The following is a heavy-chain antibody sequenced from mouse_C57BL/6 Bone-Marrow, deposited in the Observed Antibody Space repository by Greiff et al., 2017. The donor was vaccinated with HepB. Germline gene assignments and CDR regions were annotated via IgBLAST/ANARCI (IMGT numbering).Heavy chain of an antibody. D-gene: IGHD2-4*01. V-gene: IGHV1-9*01. CDR2: ILPGSGST. Sequence: VKLQESGAELMKPGASVKLSCKATGYTFTGYWIEWVKQRPGHGLEWIGEILPGSGSTNYNEKFKSKATLTVDKPSSTAYMQLSSLTSEDSAVYYCARCYDYPYAMDYWGQGTSVTVSS. CDR3: ARCYDYPYAMDY. CDR1: GYTFTGYW. J-gene: IGHJ4*01.